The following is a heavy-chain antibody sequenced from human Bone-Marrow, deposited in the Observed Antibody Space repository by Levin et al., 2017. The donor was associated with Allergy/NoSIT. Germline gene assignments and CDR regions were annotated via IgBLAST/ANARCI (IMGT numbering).Heavy chain of an antibody. Sequence: GSLRLSCAVYDGSFTAYYWTWIRLPPGKGLEWIGEINHSGTTNYNPSLGGRVSISLDTSKTQFSLKVTSVTAADTAVYYCARGPRSCSGGACSWVHLDYSGMDVGGQGTTVTVSS. CDR3: ARGPRSCSGGACSWVHLDYSGMDV. D-gene: IGHD2-15*01. CDR1: DGSFTAYY. V-gene: IGHV4-34*01. CDR2: INHSGTT. J-gene: IGHJ6*02.